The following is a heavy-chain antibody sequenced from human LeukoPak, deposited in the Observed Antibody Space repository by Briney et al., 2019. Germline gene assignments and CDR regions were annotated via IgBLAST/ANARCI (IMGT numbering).Heavy chain of an antibody. V-gene: IGHV3-7*04. CDR2: RKQDGREK. Sequence: GGSLRLSCAASGSTLSEFWMNWVRQAPGKGLEWVANRKQDGREKNYVDSVKGRFTISRDNAKNSAYLQMNNLRVDDTAVYYCVGGYGWLPDYWGQGTLVTVSS. D-gene: IGHD6-19*01. CDR3: VGGYGWLPDY. J-gene: IGHJ4*02. CDR1: GSTLSEFW.